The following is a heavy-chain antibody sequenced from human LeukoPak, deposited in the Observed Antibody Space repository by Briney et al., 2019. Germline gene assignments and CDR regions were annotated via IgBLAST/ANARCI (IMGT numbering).Heavy chain of an antibody. Sequence: ASVKVSCKASGYTFTDYYMLWMRQAPGQRLEWMGWINPNSGGTHFAQKFQGRVTMTSDTSISTAYMELISLTSDDTAVYFCAGGPGQQPPPADPWGQGNLGTVS. CDR3: AGGPGQQPPPADP. J-gene: IGHJ5*02. V-gene: IGHV1-2*02. CDR2: INPNSGGT. D-gene: IGHD6-13*01. CDR1: GYTFTDYY.